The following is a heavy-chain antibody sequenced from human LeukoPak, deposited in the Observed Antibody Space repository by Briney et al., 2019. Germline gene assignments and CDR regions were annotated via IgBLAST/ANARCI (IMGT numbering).Heavy chain of an antibody. V-gene: IGHV1-69*01. CDR2: IIPIFATA. D-gene: IGHD6-13*01. Sequence: ASVKVSCKASGGTFSTFAISWVRQAPGQGLEWMGGIIPIFATANHAEKFQGRVTITADQSTSTAYMELSSLRSEDTAVYYCATRGGQQLGYYFDYWGQGTLVTVSS. CDR1: GGTFSTFA. J-gene: IGHJ4*02. CDR3: ATRGGQQLGYYFDY.